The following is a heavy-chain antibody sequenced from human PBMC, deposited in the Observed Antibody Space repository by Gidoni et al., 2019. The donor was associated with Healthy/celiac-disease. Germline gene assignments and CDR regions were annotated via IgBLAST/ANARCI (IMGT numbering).Heavy chain of an antibody. J-gene: IGHJ5*02. D-gene: IGHD6-25*01. V-gene: IGHV1-46*03. Sequence: QVPLVQSGAEVKKPGAAVKVSCKASGYTFTSYYRHWVRQAPVPGLEWMGLINPSGGSTSYAQKFQGRVTMTRDTSTCTFYMELSSLRSEDTAVYYCARGSAAGWFDPWGQGTLVTVSS. CDR1: GYTFTSYY. CDR3: ARGSAAGWFDP. CDR2: INPSGGST.